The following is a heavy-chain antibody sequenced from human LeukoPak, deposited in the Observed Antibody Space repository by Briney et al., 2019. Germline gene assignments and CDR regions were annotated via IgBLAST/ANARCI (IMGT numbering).Heavy chain of an antibody. J-gene: IGHJ4*02. V-gene: IGHV4-59*01. CDR2: IYYSGST. CDR1: GGSISSYY. Sequence: SETLSLTCTVSGGSISSYYWSWIRQPPGKGLEWIGYIYYSGSTNYNPSLKSRVTISVDTSKNQFSLKLSSVTAADTAVYYCARDPGYCSGGSCYAPFDYWGQGTLVTVSS. CDR3: ARDPGYCSGGSCYAPFDY. D-gene: IGHD2-15*01.